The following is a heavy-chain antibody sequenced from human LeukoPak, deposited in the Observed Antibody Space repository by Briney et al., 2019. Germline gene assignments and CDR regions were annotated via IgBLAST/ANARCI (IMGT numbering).Heavy chain of an antibody. Sequence: GGSLRLSCAVSGFSFSGYWMTWVRQAPGKGLEWVANIKQDGSEKNYVDSVKGRFTISRDNAENSLFLQMNSLRVEDTAVYYCAREWQGGIAAAGTRIEGDYWGQGTLVAVSS. D-gene: IGHD6-13*01. CDR1: GFSFSGYW. V-gene: IGHV3-7*01. CDR3: AREWQGGIAAAGTRIEGDY. CDR2: IKQDGSEK. J-gene: IGHJ4*02.